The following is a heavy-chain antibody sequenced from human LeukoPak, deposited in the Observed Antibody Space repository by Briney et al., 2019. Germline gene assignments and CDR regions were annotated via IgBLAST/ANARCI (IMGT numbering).Heavy chain of an antibody. CDR2: IWFGEGSQ. D-gene: IGHD2-2*01. Sequence: PGRSLRLSCAASGFSFSNSGMHWVRQAPGKGLEWVAGIWFGEGSQYYADSVKGRFTISRDNSKNTLYLQMNSLRAEDTAVYYCAKFIVVVPAGIDYWGQGTLVTVSS. V-gene: IGHV3-33*08. CDR1: GFSFSNSG. J-gene: IGHJ4*02. CDR3: AKFIVVVPAGIDY.